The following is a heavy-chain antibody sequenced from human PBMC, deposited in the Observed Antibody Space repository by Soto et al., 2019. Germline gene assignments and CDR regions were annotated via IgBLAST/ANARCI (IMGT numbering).Heavy chain of an antibody. CDR1: GFTFSRYA. V-gene: IGHV3-30*14. CDR2: LSPNGNNQ. CDR3: ATGANFYYDTSRY. J-gene: IGHJ4*02. Sequence: LRISCVAPGFTFSRYALHWVRQAPGKGLEWVAVLSPNGNNQYYADSVKGRFTISRETSKSTLYLQMTSLRPDDTAVYYCATGANFYYDTSRYWGQGTMVTVSS. D-gene: IGHD3-22*01.